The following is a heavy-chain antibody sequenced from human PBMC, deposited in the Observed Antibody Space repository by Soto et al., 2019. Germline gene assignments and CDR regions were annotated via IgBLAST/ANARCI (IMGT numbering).Heavy chain of an antibody. Sequence: PGGSLRLSCAASGFTFSDYYMSWIRQAPGKGLEWVSYISSSGSTIYYADSVKGRFTISRDNAKNSLYLQMNSLRAEDTAVYYCARDQTSYDFWSGYYNRPVFGWFDPWGQGTLVTAPQ. J-gene: IGHJ5*02. D-gene: IGHD3-3*01. CDR1: GFTFSDYY. V-gene: IGHV3-11*01. CDR3: ARDQTSYDFWSGYYNRPVFGWFDP. CDR2: ISSSGSTI.